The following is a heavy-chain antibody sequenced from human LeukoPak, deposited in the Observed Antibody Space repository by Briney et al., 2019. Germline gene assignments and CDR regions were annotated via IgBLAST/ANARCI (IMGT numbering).Heavy chain of an antibody. CDR3: ARVVTYYSDSGYALDF. D-gene: IGHD3-22*01. V-gene: IGHV3-21*01. J-gene: IGHJ4*02. CDR1: GFIFSSYA. CDR2: ISPSSSYI. Sequence: GGPLLLCCAASGFIFSSYAINWVRPAPGKGLEWVSSISPSSSYIHYADSAKGRFTISRYDAKNSLYLQMSSLRAEDTAVYYCARVVTYYSDSGYALDFWGQGALVTVSA.